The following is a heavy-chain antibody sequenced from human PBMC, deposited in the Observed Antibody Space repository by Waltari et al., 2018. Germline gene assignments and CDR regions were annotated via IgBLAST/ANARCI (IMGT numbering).Heavy chain of an antibody. CDR2: ISWNSGSI. J-gene: IGHJ3*02. CDR3: AKVYANWSGRKSGAFDI. Sequence: EVQLVESGGGLVQPGRSLRLSCAASGFTFDDYAMHWVRPAPGKGLEWVSGISWNSGSIGYADSVKGRFTISRDNAKNSLYLQMNSLRAEDTALYYCAKVYANWSGRKSGAFDIWGQGTMVTVSS. CDR1: GFTFDDYA. V-gene: IGHV3-9*01. D-gene: IGHD3-3*01.